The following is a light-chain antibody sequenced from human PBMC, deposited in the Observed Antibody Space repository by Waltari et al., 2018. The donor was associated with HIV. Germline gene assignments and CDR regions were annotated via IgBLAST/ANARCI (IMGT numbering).Light chain of an antibody. CDR3: CSYAGSFVV. CDR1: SSDVGIYNL. Sequence: QSALTQPASVSGSPGQSITISCTGTSSDVGIYNLVSWYQQHPGKAPKLMIYEGSQRPSGVSNRFSGSKSGNTASLTISGLQAEDEAHYYFCSYAGSFVVFGGGTKLTVL. CDR2: EGS. J-gene: IGLJ2*01. V-gene: IGLV2-23*01.